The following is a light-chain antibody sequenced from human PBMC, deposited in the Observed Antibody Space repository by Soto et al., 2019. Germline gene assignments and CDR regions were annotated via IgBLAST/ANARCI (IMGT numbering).Light chain of an antibody. J-gene: IGKJ2*01. CDR2: AAS. CDR1: QSISSY. Sequence: DIQMTQSPSSLSVSAGDGVTITCRASQSISSYLNWYQQKPGKAPKLLVYAASSLQSGVPSRFSGSGSGTDFTLTISSLQPEDFATYYCQQSYSNPYTFGQGNKLEIK. CDR3: QQSYSNPYT. V-gene: IGKV1-39*01.